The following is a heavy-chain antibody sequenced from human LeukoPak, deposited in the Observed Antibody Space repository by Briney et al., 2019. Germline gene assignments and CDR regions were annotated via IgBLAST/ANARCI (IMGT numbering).Heavy chain of an antibody. CDR2: FDPEDGET. J-gene: IGHJ4*02. CDR3: ATGHSVIYDFWAYFDY. CDR1: GYTLTELS. Sequence: ASVKVSCKVSGYTLTELSMHWVRPAPGKALEWMGGFDPEDGETIYAQKFQGRLTMTEDTSTDTAYLELSRLRSDDTAVYSCATGHSVIYDFWAYFDYWGQGTLVTVSS. V-gene: IGHV1-24*01. D-gene: IGHD3-3*01.